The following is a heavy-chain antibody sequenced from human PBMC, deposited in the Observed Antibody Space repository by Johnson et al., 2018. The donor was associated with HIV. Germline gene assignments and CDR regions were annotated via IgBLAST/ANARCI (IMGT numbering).Heavy chain of an antibody. Sequence: VQLVESGGGLIQPGGSLRLSCAASGFTVSSNYMSWVRQAPGKGLEWFSVIYSGGSTYYADSVKGRFTISRDNAKNSLYLQMNSLRAEDTAVYYCARARWYLGGGSCCAFDIWGQGTMVTVSS. CDR1: GFTVSSNY. J-gene: IGHJ3*02. CDR2: IYSGGST. CDR3: ARARWYLGGGSCCAFDI. D-gene: IGHD2-15*01. V-gene: IGHV3-53*01.